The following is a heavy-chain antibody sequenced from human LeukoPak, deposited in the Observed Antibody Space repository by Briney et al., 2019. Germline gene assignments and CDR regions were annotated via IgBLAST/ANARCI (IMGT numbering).Heavy chain of an antibody. Sequence: ASVMVSCKASGYTLTDYYMHWVRQAPGQGLEWMGRINPNSGGTNYAQKFQGRVTMTRDTSISTVYMELSRLRSDDTAVYYCARVGYYEGSGYYEYWGQGTLVTVSS. CDR2: INPNSGGT. D-gene: IGHD3-22*01. V-gene: IGHV1-2*06. CDR1: GYTLTDYY. J-gene: IGHJ4*02. CDR3: ARVGYYEGSGYYEY.